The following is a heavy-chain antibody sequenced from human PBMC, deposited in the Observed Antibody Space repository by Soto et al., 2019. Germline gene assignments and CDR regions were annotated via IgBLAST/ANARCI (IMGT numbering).Heavy chain of an antibody. J-gene: IGHJ3*02. V-gene: IGHV3-21*01. D-gene: IGHD2-21*01. CDR2: ISSSSSYI. CDR3: ARGHGYSDAFDI. CDR1: GFTFSSYS. Sequence: PGGSLRLSCAASGFTFSSYSMNWVRQAPGKGLEWVSSISSSSSYIYYADSVKGRFTISRDNAKNSLYLQMNSLRAEDTAVYYCARGHGYSDAFDIWGQGTMVNVSS.